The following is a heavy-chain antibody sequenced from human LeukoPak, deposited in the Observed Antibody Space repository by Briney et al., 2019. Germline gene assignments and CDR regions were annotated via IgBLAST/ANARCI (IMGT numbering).Heavy chain of an antibody. CDR2: IYYNGDT. D-gene: IGHD5-18*01. Sequence: SETLSLTCTVSGGSVSNSLYYWSLIRQPPGKGLEWIGYIYYNGDTNYNPSLKSRVIISIDTSSNQFSLRLNSMTAADTAVYYCARALRAASWRSYDYWGQGSLVTVSS. J-gene: IGHJ4*02. CDR1: GGSVSNSLYY. CDR3: ARALRAASWRSYDY. V-gene: IGHV4-61*01.